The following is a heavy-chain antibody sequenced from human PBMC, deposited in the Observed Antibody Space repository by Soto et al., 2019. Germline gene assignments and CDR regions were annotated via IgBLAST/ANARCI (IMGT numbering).Heavy chain of an antibody. D-gene: IGHD5-18*01. CDR2: INQDGTEK. CDR1: GFSFRTFW. J-gene: IGHJ4*02. V-gene: IGHV3-7*01. Sequence: GSLRLSCATSGFSFRTFWLNWVRQAPGRGLEWVANINQDGTEKYYVDSVKGRFTISRDNAQNSLYLQMNNLRAEDTAVYYCARDRAGDTSMGYFDYWGQGT. CDR3: ARDRAGDTSMGYFDY.